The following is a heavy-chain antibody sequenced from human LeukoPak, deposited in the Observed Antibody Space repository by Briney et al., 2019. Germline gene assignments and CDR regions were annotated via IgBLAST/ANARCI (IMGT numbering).Heavy chain of an antibody. Sequence: GASVKVSCKASGYTFTSYGISWVRQAPGQGLEWMGWISVYNGNTNYAQKLQGRVTMTTDTSTSTAYMELRSLRSDDTAVYYCARVSHYDFWSGYLYYFDYWGQGTLVTVSS. CDR2: ISVYNGNT. D-gene: IGHD3-3*01. CDR1: GYTFTSYG. J-gene: IGHJ4*02. V-gene: IGHV1-18*01. CDR3: ARVSHYDFWSGYLYYFDY.